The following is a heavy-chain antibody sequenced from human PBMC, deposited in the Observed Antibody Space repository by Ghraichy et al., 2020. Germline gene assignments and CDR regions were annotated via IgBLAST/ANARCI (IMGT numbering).Heavy chain of an antibody. CDR3: ARHPTYYYGSGSYYWLDY. J-gene: IGHJ4*02. Sequence: GESLNISCKGSGYSFTSYWIGWVRQMPGKGLEWMGIIYPGDSDTRYSPSFQGQVTISADKSISTAYLQWSSLKASDTAMYYCARHPTYYYGSGSYYWLDYWGQGTLVTVSS. D-gene: IGHD3-10*01. V-gene: IGHV5-51*01. CDR2: IYPGDSDT. CDR1: GYSFTSYW.